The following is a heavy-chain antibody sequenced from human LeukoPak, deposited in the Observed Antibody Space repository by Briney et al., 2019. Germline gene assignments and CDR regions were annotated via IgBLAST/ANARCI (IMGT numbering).Heavy chain of an antibody. J-gene: IGHJ5*02. CDR3: ARDRGTEIAGRWFDP. V-gene: IGHV3-53*01. CDR1: GFTVSSNY. D-gene: IGHD6-13*01. CDR2: IYSGGST. Sequence: GGSLRLSCAASGFTVSSNYMSWVRQAPGKGLEWVSVIYSGGSTYYADSVKGRFTISRDNSKNTLYLQMNSLRAEDTAVYYCARDRGTEIAGRWFDPWGQGTLVTVSS.